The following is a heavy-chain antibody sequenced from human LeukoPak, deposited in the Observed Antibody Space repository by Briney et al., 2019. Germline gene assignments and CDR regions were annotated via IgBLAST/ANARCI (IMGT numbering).Heavy chain of an antibody. CDR3: ARESVAAAAWFDP. Sequence: SETLSLTCAVSGGSISSGGYYWSWIRQHPGKGLEWIGYIYYSGSTYYNPSLKSRVTISVDTSKNQFSLKLSSVTAVDTAVYYCARESVAAAAWFDPWGQGTLVTVSS. CDR1: GGSISSGGYY. CDR2: IYYSGST. J-gene: IGHJ5*02. V-gene: IGHV4-31*11. D-gene: IGHD6-13*01.